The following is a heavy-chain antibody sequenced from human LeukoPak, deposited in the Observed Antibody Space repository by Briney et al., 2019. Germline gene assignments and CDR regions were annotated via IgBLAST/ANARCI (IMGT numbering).Heavy chain of an antibody. D-gene: IGHD3-10*01. CDR3: ARLYGSGSRNFGY. V-gene: IGHV3-23*01. CDR1: GFTFSSYG. CDR2: ISGSGGNT. Sequence: GGSLRLSCAASGFTFSSYGMSWVRQAPGKGLEWVSAISGSGGNTYYADSVKGRFTISRDNSNNTLYLQMNSLRAEDTAVYYCARLYGSGSRNFGYWGQGTLVTVSS. J-gene: IGHJ4*02.